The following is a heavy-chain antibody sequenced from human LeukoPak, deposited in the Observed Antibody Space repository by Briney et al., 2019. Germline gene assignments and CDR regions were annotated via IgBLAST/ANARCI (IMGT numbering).Heavy chain of an antibody. J-gene: IGHJ4*02. CDR1: GFTFSSYG. CDR3: ARVINGWSEYYFDN. Sequence: GRSLRLSCAASGFTFSSYGMHWVRQAPGKGLEWVAVIWYDGSNKYYADSVKGRFTISRDNSKNTLYLQMNSLRAEDTAVYYCARVINGWSEYYFDNWGQGTLVTVSS. CDR2: IWYDGSNK. V-gene: IGHV3-33*01. D-gene: IGHD6-19*01.